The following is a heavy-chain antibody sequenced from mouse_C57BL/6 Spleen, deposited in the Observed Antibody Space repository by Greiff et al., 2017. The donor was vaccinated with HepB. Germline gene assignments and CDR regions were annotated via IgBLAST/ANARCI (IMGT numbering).Heavy chain of an antibody. CDR3: ATPFYYSNYLAWFAY. D-gene: IGHD2-5*01. J-gene: IGHJ3*01. CDR2: IYPGDGDT. V-gene: IGHV1-82*01. CDR1: GYAFSSSW. Sequence: QVQLKESGPELVKPGASVKISCKASGYAFSSSWMNWVKQRPGKGLEWIGRIYPGDGDTNYNGKFKGKATLTADKSSSTAYMQLSSLTSEDSAVYFCATPFYYSNYLAWFAYWGQGTLVTVSA.